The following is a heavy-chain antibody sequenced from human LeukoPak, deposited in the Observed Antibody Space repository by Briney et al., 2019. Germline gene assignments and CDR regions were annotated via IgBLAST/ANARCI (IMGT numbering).Heavy chain of an antibody. CDR2: IYNRGST. CDR3: AREGYSYGYRYFFAF. CDR1: GGLMSSDY. V-gene: IGHV4-4*07. Sequence: PSETLSLTCSDSGGLMSSDYWSCMRQSAGKGLEGIGHIYNRGSTNYNPSLKSRVTMSVDTSKNQFSLKLTSVTAADTAMYYCAREGYSYGYRYFFAFWGQGTLVTVSS. J-gene: IGHJ4*02. D-gene: IGHD5-18*01.